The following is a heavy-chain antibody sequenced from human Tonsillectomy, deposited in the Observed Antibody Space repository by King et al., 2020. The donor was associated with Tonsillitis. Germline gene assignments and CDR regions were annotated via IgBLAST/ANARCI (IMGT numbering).Heavy chain of an antibody. CDR3: ARGSTPDYYDSSGARGYFDY. Sequence: QLGQSGGGVVHPWRSLSLLCAASGFTFSSYGMHWVRPAPGQRLGGGACRWDDGRIKYHGECEKGRLTIARDNSKNTLYLQMNSLRAEDTAVYYCARGSTPDYYDSSGARGYFDYWGQGTLVTVSS. CDR1: GFTFSSYG. J-gene: IGHJ4*02. D-gene: IGHD3-22*01. V-gene: IGHV3-33*01. CDR2: RWDDGRIK.